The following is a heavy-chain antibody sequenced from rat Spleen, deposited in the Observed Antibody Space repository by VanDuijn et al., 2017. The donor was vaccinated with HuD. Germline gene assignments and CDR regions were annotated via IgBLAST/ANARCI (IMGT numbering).Heavy chain of an antibody. CDR3: ARHNSGYGVMDA. CDR2: ISYDGSST. J-gene: IGHJ4*01. CDR1: GFTFSDYN. Sequence: EVQLVESGGGLVQPGRSLKLSCAASGFTFSDYNMAWVRQAPKKGMEWVATISYDGSSTYYRDSVKGRFIISRDNAKSTLYLQMDSLRSEDTATYYCARHNSGYGVMDAWGQGASVTVSS. D-gene: IGHD4-3*01. V-gene: IGHV5-7*01.